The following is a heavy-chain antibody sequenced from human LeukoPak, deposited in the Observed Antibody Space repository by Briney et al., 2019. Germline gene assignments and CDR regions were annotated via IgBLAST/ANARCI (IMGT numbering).Heavy chain of an antibody. CDR1: GYTFTGNY. CDR3: AREGIVVVVAAFDY. CDR2: INPNSGGT. D-gene: IGHD2-15*01. J-gene: IGHJ4*02. Sequence: ASVKVSCKASGYTFTGNYMHWVRQAPGQGLEWVGWINPNSGGTNYAQKFQGRVTMTGDTSISTAYMELSRLRSDDTAVYYCAREGIVVVVAAFDYWGQGTLVTVSS. V-gene: IGHV1-2*02.